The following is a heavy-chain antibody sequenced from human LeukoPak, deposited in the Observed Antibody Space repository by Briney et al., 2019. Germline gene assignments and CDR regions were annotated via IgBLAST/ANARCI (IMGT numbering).Heavy chain of an antibody. J-gene: IGHJ6*02. CDR3: AKVEGGMIGGYYFNYGLDV. V-gene: IGHV3-23*01. CDR1: GIRFGDHA. Sequence: GGSLRLSCVASGIRFGDHAMTWVRQAPGEGLEWVSAISGSGLTTYYPDSVKGRFTISRDNSKNTLYLQMDSLRVDDTAVYYCAKVEGGMIGGYYFNYGLDVWGQGTTISVSS. D-gene: IGHD3-16*01. CDR2: ISGSGLTT.